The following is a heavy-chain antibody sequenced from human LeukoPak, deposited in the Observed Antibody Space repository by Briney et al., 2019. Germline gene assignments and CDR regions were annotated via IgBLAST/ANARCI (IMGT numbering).Heavy chain of an antibody. CDR3: ARGTYYYDSSGYSPAFDI. Sequence: PSETLSLTCTVSGGSISSYYWSWIRQPPGKGLEWVGYIYYSGSTNYNPSLKSRVTISVDTSKNQFSLKLSSVTAADTAVYYCARGTYYYDSSGYSPAFDIWGQGTMVTVSS. V-gene: IGHV4-59*01. D-gene: IGHD3-22*01. CDR1: GGSISSYY. CDR2: IYYSGST. J-gene: IGHJ3*02.